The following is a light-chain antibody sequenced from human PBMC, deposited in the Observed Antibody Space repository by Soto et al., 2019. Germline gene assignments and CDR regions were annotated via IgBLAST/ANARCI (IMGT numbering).Light chain of an antibody. CDR3: AAWDDSLNGYV. J-gene: IGLJ1*01. V-gene: IGLV1-44*01. Sequence: QSVLTQPPSASGTPGQRVTVSCSGSSSNIGRNTVNWYQQFPGTAPKLLIYMNDQRPSGVPDRFSGSKSGTSASLAISGLQSEDETDYYSAAWDDSLNGYVFGTGTKVTVL. CDR1: SSNIGRNT. CDR2: MND.